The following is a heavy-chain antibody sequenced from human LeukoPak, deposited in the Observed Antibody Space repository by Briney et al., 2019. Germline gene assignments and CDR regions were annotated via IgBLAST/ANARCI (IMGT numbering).Heavy chain of an antibody. D-gene: IGHD6-19*01. CDR1: GFTFGSFA. CDR2: IVGSGGIT. V-gene: IGHV3-23*01. Sequence: GGSLRLSCVASGFTFGSFAIYWVRQPPGKGLGWVSGIVGSGGITYYADSVQGRFTISRDNSKNTVYLQMNSLRDEDTAIYYCAKTTVGYSSGRYPGWPADSWGQGAPVIVSS. J-gene: IGHJ4*02. CDR3: AKTTVGYSSGRYPGWPADS.